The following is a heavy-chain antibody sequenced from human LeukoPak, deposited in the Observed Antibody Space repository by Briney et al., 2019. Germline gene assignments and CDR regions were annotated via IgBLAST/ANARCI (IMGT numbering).Heavy chain of an antibody. V-gene: IGHV4-59*01. CDR3: AREASRAGTYYLDY. D-gene: IGHD3-10*01. CDR2: IYYSGST. Sequence: SETLSLTCTVSGGSINSYYWSWTQQPPGKGLEWIGYIYYSGSTSYNPSLKSRVTISVDTSKNQFSLKLRSVTAADTAVYFCAREASRAGTYYLDYWGQGTLLTVSS. J-gene: IGHJ4*02. CDR1: GGSINSYY.